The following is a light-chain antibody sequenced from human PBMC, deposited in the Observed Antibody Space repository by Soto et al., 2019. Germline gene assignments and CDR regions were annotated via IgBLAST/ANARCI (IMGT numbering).Light chain of an antibody. CDR1: QGVSRK. CDR2: GAS. CDR3: QQYHTWPIT. J-gene: IGKJ4*01. V-gene: IGKV3-15*01. Sequence: IEIRQSPATLSVAPGERVTFSCRASQGVSRKLAWYQHKPGQAPRLLISGASTGATGIPARFSGSGSGTEFTLTISSLQSEDCAIYYCQQYHTWPITFGGGTKVDIK.